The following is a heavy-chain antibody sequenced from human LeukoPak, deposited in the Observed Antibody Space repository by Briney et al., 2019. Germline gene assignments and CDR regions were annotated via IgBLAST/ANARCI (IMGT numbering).Heavy chain of an antibody. CDR2: ISWNSGSI. V-gene: IGHV3-9*01. J-gene: IGHJ3*02. CDR1: GFTFDDYA. Sequence: GGSLRLSCAASGFTFDDYAMHWVRQAPGKGLEWVSGISWNSGSIGYADSVKGRFTISRDNAKKSLYLQMNSLRAEDTALYYCARGYSSSGTDAFDIWGQGTMVTVPS. CDR3: ARGYSSSGTDAFDI. D-gene: IGHD6-13*01.